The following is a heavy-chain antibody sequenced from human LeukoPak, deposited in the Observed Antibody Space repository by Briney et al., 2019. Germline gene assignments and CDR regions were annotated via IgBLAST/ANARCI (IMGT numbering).Heavy chain of an antibody. CDR2: VTGSNVFT. CDR3: AKDGYCSGGRCSPYYFDS. J-gene: IGHJ4*02. CDR1: GFTFSSYA. D-gene: IGHD2-15*01. V-gene: IGHV3-23*01. Sequence: GGSLRLSCAASGFTFSSYAMSWVRQAPGKGLEWVSTVTGSNVFTYYVDSVKGRFTISRDNSKNTLHLQVHSLRAEDTAVYYCAKDGYCSGGRCSPYYFDSWGQGTLVTVSS.